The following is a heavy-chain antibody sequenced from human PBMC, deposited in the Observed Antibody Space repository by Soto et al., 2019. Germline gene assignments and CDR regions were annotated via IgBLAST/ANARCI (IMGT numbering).Heavy chain of an antibody. Sequence: QVQLVQSGAEVKKPGSSVKVSCKASGGTFSSYTISWVRQAPGQGLEWMGRIIPILGIANYAQKFQGRVTITADKSTSTAYMELSSLRSEDTAVYYCARDFRRAAAGPLYYYYYMDVWGKGTTVTASS. CDR1: GGTFSSYT. J-gene: IGHJ6*03. D-gene: IGHD6-13*01. V-gene: IGHV1-69*08. CDR3: ARDFRRAAAGPLYYYYYMDV. CDR2: IIPILGIA.